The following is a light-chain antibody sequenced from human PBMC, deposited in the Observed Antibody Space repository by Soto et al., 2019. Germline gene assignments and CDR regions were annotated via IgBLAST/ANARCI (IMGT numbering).Light chain of an antibody. Sequence: DIQMTQSPSTLSSSVGDRVTITCRASQSISSWLAWYQQKPGKAPNLLIYKASSLESGVPSRFSGCGSETEYTLTISSLQPDDIATYYCQQYNSYPYTFGQGTKLEIK. CDR1: QSISSW. CDR2: KAS. V-gene: IGKV1-5*03. CDR3: QQYNSYPYT. J-gene: IGKJ2*01.